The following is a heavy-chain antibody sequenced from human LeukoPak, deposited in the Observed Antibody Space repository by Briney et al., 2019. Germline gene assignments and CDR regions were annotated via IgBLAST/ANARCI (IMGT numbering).Heavy chain of an antibody. CDR2: ISSSSAYI. V-gene: IGHV3-21*01. J-gene: IGHJ4*02. D-gene: IGHD2-2*01. CDR1: GFSFSSFG. Sequence: GGSLRLSCAASGFSFSSFGMNWVRQAPRKGLEWVSSISSSSAYIYYADSVKGRFTISRDNAKNSLYLQMNSLRAEDTAVYYCARVGCISTSCYDLDYWGQGTLVTVSS. CDR3: ARVGCISTSCYDLDY.